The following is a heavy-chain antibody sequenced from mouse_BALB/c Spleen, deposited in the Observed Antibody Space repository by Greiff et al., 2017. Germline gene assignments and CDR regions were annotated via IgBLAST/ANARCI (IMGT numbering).Heavy chain of an antibody. Sequence: EVKLQQSGAELVRPGALVKLSCKASGFNIKDYYMHWVKQRPEQGLEWIGWIDPENGNTIYDPKFQGKASITADTSSNTAYLQLSSLTSEDTAVYYCARPAGAMDYWGQGTSVTVSS. D-gene: IGHD1-2*01. V-gene: IGHV14-1*02. J-gene: IGHJ4*01. CDR3: ARPAGAMDY. CDR1: GFNIKDYY. CDR2: IDPENGNT.